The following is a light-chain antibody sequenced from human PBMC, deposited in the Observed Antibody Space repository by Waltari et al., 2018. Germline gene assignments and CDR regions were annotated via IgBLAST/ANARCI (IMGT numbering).Light chain of an antibody. J-gene: IGKJ3*01. CDR1: LSILHSSENKNQ. CDR2: GAS. V-gene: IGKV4-1*01. Sequence: DIVMTQSPDSLSVSLGERATINCKSSLSILHSSENKNQLGWYQQKSGQSPKLLIYGASTRESGVPERFSVGGSGTEYTRTMSNLQTAYVAVDYGKQYYSTPCTSGPGSKVDIK. CDR3: KQYYSTPCT.